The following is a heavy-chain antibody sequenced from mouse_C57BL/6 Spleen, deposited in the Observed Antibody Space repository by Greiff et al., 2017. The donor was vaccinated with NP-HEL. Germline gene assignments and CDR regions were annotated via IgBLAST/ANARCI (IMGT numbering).Heavy chain of an antibody. Sequence: VQRVESDAELVKPGASVKISCKVSGYTFTDHTIHWMKQRPEQGLEWIGYIYPRDGSTKYNEKFKGKATLTADKSSSTAYMQLNSLTSEDSAVYFCAREGIYYDYHYAMDYWGQGTSVTVSS. D-gene: IGHD2-4*01. CDR2: IYPRDGST. J-gene: IGHJ4*01. CDR3: AREGIYYDYHYAMDY. CDR1: GYTFTDHT. V-gene: IGHV1-78*01.